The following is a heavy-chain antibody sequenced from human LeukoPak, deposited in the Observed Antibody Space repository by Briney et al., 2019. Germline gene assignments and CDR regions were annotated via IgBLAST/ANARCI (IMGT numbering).Heavy chain of an antibody. CDR1: GYTFTSYY. V-gene: IGHV1-8*03. J-gene: IGHJ4*02. CDR2: MNPNSGNT. CDR3: AREDYSGSSDY. Sequence: ASVKVSCKASGYTFTSYYMHWVRQAPGQGLEWMGWMNPNSGNTAYAQKFQGRVTITRNTSISTAYMELSSLRSGDTAIYYCAREDYSGSSDYWGQGTLVTVSS. D-gene: IGHD1-26*01.